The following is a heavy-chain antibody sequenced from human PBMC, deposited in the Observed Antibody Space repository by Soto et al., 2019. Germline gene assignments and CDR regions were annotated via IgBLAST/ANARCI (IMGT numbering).Heavy chain of an antibody. CDR3: ARDLARTMVRGVHRYTPFDP. D-gene: IGHD3-10*01. V-gene: IGHV1-69*04. J-gene: IGHJ5*02. Sequence: GASVKVSCKASGGTFSSYTISWVRQAPGQGLEWMGRIIPILGIANYAQKFQGRVTITADKSTSTAYMELSSLRSEDTAVYYCARDLARTMVRGVHRYTPFDPWGQGTLVTVSS. CDR1: GGTFSSYT. CDR2: IIPILGIA.